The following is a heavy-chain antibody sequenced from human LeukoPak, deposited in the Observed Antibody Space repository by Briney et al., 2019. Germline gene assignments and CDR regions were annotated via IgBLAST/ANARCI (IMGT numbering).Heavy chain of an antibody. Sequence: ASVKVSCKASGYTFTGYYMHWVRHAPGQGLELMVRINPNSGGTNYAQKFQGRVTMTRDTSISTAYMELSRPRSDDTAVYYCARVGVRGVIIRRAHFDYWGQGTLVTVSS. D-gene: IGHD3-10*01. J-gene: IGHJ4*02. CDR2: INPNSGGT. CDR1: GYTFTGYY. V-gene: IGHV1-2*06. CDR3: ARVGVRGVIIRRAHFDY.